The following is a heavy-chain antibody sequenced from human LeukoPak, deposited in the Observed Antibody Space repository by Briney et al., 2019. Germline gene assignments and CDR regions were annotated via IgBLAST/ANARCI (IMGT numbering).Heavy chain of an antibody. D-gene: IGHD1-7*01. V-gene: IGHV7-4-1*02. CDR3: AREEKIWYYGYYYYMDV. CDR1: GYSFTSYA. CDR2: INTNTGNP. J-gene: IGHJ6*03. Sequence: GASVKVSCKASGYSFTSYAMNWVRQAPGQGLEWMGWINTNTGNPTYAQGFTGRFVFSLDTSVSTAYLQISSLKAEDTAVYYCAREEKIWYYGYYYYMDVWGKGTTVTVSS.